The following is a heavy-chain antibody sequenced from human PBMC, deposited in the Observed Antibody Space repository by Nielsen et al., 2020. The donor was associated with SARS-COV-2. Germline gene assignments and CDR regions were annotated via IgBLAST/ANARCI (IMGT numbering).Heavy chain of an antibody. J-gene: IGHJ6*02. Sequence: ESLKISCTVSGDSISNYCWSWIRQPPGKGLEWIGDICYSGNTNYNPSLKSRVTISVDTSKNQFSLKLSSVTAADTAVYSCARNRWFGESRYGMDVWGQGTTVTVSS. V-gene: IGHV4-59*01. D-gene: IGHD3-10*01. CDR1: GDSISNYC. CDR3: ARNRWFGESRYGMDV. CDR2: ICYSGNT.